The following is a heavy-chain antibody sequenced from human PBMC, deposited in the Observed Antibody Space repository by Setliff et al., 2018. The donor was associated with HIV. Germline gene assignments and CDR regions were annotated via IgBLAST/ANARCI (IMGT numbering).Heavy chain of an antibody. D-gene: IGHD2-21*01. CDR2: VNHKGVA. V-gene: IGHV4-34*01. Sequence: KTSETLSLTCAVYGGAFSGYYWTWIRQSPGRGLEWIGEVNHKGVANYSPSLMRRATISADTSKNQFSLRLSSVTAADTALYFCTRAQIAAPRPFDYWGQGTLVTV. CDR3: TRAQIAAPRPFDY. J-gene: IGHJ4*02. CDR1: GGAFSGYY.